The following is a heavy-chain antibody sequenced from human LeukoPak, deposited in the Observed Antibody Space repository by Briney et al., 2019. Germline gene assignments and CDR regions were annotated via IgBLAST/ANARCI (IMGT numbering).Heavy chain of an antibody. V-gene: IGHV3-7*01. J-gene: IGHJ5*02. CDR2: IKQDGSEK. Sequence: GGSLRLSCAASGFSFSNYWMSWVRQAPGRGLEWVANIKQDGSEKFYVDSVKGRITISRDNAKNSLYLLMDSLRVEDTAVYYCARSGCPGGSCYLRYSWLDLWGRGTLVTVSS. CDR1: GFSFSNYW. CDR3: ARSGCPGGSCYLRYSWLDL. D-gene: IGHD2-15*01.